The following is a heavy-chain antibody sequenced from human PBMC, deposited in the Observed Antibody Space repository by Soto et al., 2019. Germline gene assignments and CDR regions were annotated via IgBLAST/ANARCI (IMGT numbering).Heavy chain of an antibody. CDR1: GFTFDDYA. Sequence: EVQLVESGGGLVQPGRSLRLSCAASGFTFDDYAMHWVRQAPGKGLEWVSGISWNSGIIIYADSVKGRFTISRDNAKNSLYLQMNSLRAEVTALYYCAKGRSLTVLDYWGQGTLVTVSS. D-gene: IGHD3-9*01. CDR2: ISWNSGII. V-gene: IGHV3-9*01. CDR3: AKGRSLTVLDY. J-gene: IGHJ4*02.